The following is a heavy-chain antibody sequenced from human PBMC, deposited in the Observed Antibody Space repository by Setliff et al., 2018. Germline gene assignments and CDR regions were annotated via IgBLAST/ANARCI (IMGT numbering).Heavy chain of an antibody. Sequence: LRLSCAASGFTFSSYWMSWVRQAPGKGLEWVANIKQDGSEKYYVDSVKGRFTISRDNAKNSLYLQMNSLRAEDTAVYYCARASSVAGLTTDYWGQGTLVTVSS. D-gene: IGHD6-19*01. CDR1: GFTFSSYW. V-gene: IGHV3-7*01. CDR3: ARASSVAGLTTDY. CDR2: IKQDGSEK. J-gene: IGHJ4*02.